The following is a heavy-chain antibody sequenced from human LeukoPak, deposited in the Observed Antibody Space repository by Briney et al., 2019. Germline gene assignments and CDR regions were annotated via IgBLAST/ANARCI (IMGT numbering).Heavy chain of an antibody. Sequence: PGGSLRLSCAASGFTVSSNYMSWVRQALGKGLEWVSVIYSGGSTYYADSVKGRFTISRDNSKNTLYLQMNSLRAEDTAVYYCARGRDTVTLDYWGQGTLVTVSS. CDR2: IYSGGST. J-gene: IGHJ4*02. CDR3: ARGRDTVTLDY. D-gene: IGHD4-17*01. V-gene: IGHV3-53*01. CDR1: GFTVSSNY.